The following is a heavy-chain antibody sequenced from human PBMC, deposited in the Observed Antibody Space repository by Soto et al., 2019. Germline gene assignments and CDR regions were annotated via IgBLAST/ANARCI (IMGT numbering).Heavy chain of an antibody. Sequence: ASVKVSCKASGGTFSSYAISWVRQAPGQGLEWMGGIIPIFGTANYAQKFQGRVTITADESTSTAYMELSSLRSEDTAVYYCARDSTGRSIGYCSGGSCYSGDYYYGMDVWGQGTTVTVSS. CDR2: IIPIFGTA. CDR3: ARDSTGRSIGYCSGGSCYSGDYYYGMDV. V-gene: IGHV1-69*13. D-gene: IGHD2-15*01. J-gene: IGHJ6*02. CDR1: GGTFSSYA.